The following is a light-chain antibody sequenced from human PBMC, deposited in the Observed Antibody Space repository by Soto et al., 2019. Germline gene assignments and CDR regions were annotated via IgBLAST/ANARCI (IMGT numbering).Light chain of an antibody. J-gene: IGKJ4*01. Sequence: DIHLTQSPSSLSASVGDRVTITCRASQSIASYLNWYQQKPGEAPKILIYTATALRSGVPSRFSGSGSRTDFTLTIYSLQPEDSATYYCQQSYSPLSFGGGTKVDIK. V-gene: IGKV1-39*01. CDR2: TAT. CDR3: QQSYSPLS. CDR1: QSIASY.